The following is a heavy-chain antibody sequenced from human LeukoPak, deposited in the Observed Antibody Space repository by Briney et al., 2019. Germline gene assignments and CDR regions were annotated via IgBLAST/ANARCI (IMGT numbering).Heavy chain of an antibody. J-gene: IGHJ4*02. CDR2: IRYDGSNK. CDR3: AKAYYVWGSYRYNAPLFDY. Sequence: GGSLGLSCAASGFTFSSYGMHWVRQAPGKGLEWVTFIRYDGSNKYYADSVKGRFTISRDNSKNTLYLQMNSLRAEDTAVYYCAKAYYVWGSYRYNAPLFDYWGQGTLVTVSS. V-gene: IGHV3-30*02. CDR1: GFTFSSYG. D-gene: IGHD3-16*02.